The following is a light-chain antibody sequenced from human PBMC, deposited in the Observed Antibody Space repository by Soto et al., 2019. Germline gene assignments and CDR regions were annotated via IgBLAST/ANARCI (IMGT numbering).Light chain of an antibody. CDR2: EVR. V-gene: IGLV2-14*01. J-gene: IGLJ3*02. Sequence: QSVLTQPASVSGSPGQSITISCSGTTNDIGGYNYVSWYQHHPGKVPKVIIYEVRNRPSGVSNCFSGSKSGNTASLTISGLQAEDEADYYCCSYTISATLVFGGGTKLTVL. CDR1: TNDIGGYNY. CDR3: CSYTISATLV.